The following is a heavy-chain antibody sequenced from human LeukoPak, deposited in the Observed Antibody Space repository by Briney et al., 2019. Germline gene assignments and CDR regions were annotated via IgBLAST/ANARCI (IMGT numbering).Heavy chain of an antibody. J-gene: IGHJ6*02. CDR1: GGSISSGGYY. CDR3: ARLPAGTHYYYYGMDV. Sequence: SQTLSLTCTVSGGSISSGGYYWSWIRQHPGKGLEWIGYIYYSGSTYYNPSLKSRVTISVDTSKNQFSLKLSSVTAADTAVYYCARLPAGTHYYYYGMDVWGQGTTVTVSS. V-gene: IGHV4-31*03. CDR2: IYYSGST.